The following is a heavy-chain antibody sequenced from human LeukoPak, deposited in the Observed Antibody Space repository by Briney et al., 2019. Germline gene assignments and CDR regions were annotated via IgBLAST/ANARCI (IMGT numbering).Heavy chain of an antibody. CDR2: IGGSGTTT. CDR1: GFTFSSYA. Sequence: PGGSLRLSCAASGFTFSSYAMSWVRQAPGKGLQWASAIGGSGTTTWYADSVKGRFTISRDNSKNTLYVQMNSLRAEDTAVYYCAKGNWNSYPGWFDPWGQGTLVTVSS. V-gene: IGHV3-23*01. D-gene: IGHD1-1*01. J-gene: IGHJ5*02. CDR3: AKGNWNSYPGWFDP.